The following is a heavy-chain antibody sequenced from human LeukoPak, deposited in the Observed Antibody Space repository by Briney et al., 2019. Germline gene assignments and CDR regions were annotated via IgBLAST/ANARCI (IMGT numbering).Heavy chain of an antibody. CDR1: GGTFSSYA. CDR2: IIPIFGTA. CDR3: ARASYYYDSSGYYFDWFDP. V-gene: IGHV1-69*05. J-gene: IGHJ5*02. Sequence: SVKVSCKASGGTFSSYAISWVRQAPGQGLEWMGGIIPIFGTANYAQKFQGRVTITTDESTSTAYMELSSLRSGDTAVYYCARASYYYDSSGYYFDWFDPWGQGTLVTVSS. D-gene: IGHD3-22*01.